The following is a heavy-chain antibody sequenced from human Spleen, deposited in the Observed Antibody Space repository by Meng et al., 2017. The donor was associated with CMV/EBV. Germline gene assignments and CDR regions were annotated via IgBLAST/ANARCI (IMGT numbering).Heavy chain of an antibody. CDR1: GFTFSDYY. CDR3: ARDHPTIAGPY. Sequence: GESLKISCAASGFTFSDYYMSWVRQAPQKGLEWVSVIHSGGTTYYADSVKGRFTISRDNSKNTLYLQMNSLRAEDTAVYFCARDHPTIAGPYWGQGTLVTVSS. D-gene: IGHD6-13*01. V-gene: IGHV3-66*02. J-gene: IGHJ4*02. CDR2: IHSGGTT.